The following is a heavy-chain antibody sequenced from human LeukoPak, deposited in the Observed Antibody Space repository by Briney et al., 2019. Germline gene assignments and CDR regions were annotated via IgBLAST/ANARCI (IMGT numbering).Heavy chain of an antibody. V-gene: IGHV3-20*04. J-gene: IGHJ4*02. Sequence: GGSLRLSCAASGFTVSSNYMSWVRQAPGKGLEWVSGINWNGGSTVYADSVKGRFTISRDNAKNSLYLQMDSLRAEDTAVYYCARVQDIVVVVAVGSFDYWGQGTLVTVSS. D-gene: IGHD2-15*01. CDR2: INWNGGST. CDR3: ARVQDIVVVVAVGSFDY. CDR1: GFTVSSNY.